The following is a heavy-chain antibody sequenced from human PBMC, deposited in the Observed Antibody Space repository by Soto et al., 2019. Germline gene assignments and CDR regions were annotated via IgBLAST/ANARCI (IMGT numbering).Heavy chain of an antibody. D-gene: IGHD2-2*01. Sequence: GGSLRLSCAASGFTFSSYAMSWVRQAPGKGLEWVSAISGSGGSTYYADSVKGRFTISRDNSKNTLYLQINSLRAEDTAVYYRATDIVPVGYDRDAFDICGQGKRVTVSS. CDR1: GFTFSSYA. CDR3: ATDIVPVGYDRDAFDI. V-gene: IGHV3-23*01. J-gene: IGHJ3*02. CDR2: ISGSGGST.